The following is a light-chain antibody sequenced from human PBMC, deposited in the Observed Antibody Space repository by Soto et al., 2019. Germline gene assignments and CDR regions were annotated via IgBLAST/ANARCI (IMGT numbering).Light chain of an antibody. Sequence: EIVLTQSPATLSLSPGERATLSCRASQSVSSYLAWYRQRPGQAPRLLIYDASNRATGIPARFSGSGSGTDFTLTISSLEPEDFAVYYCQQRSNGPWTFGQGTKVEIK. CDR2: DAS. J-gene: IGKJ1*01. CDR3: QQRSNGPWT. CDR1: QSVSSY. V-gene: IGKV3-11*01.